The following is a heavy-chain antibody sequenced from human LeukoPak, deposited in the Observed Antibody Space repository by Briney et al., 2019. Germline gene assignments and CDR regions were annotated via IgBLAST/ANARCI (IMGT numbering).Heavy chain of an antibody. CDR3: ARLPTIVATTRMFDY. CDR2: IYPGDSDV. J-gene: IGHJ4*02. V-gene: IGHV5-51*01. CDR1: GYSFTSYW. Sequence: GESLKISCKGSGYSFTSYWIAWVRQMPGKGLEWMGIIYPGDSDVRYNPSIQGQVTFSADKSINTAYLQWSSLKASDTAMYFCARLPTIVATTRMFDYWGQGVLVTVSS. D-gene: IGHD1-26*01.